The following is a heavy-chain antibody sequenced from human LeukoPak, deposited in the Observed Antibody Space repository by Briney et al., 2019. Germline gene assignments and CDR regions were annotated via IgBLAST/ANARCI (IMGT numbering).Heavy chain of an antibody. Sequence: ASVKVSCKASGYTFTGYYMHWVRQAPGQGLEWMGWINPNSGGTNYAQKFQGRVTMTRHTSISTAYMELSRLRSDDTAVYYCARLKAALFSFDYWGQGTLVTVSS. V-gene: IGHV1-2*02. CDR2: INPNSGGT. CDR1: GYTFTGYY. J-gene: IGHJ4*02. CDR3: ARLKAALFSFDY. D-gene: IGHD2-15*01.